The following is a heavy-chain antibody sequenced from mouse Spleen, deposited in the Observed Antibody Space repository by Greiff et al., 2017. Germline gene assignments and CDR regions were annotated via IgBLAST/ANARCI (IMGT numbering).Heavy chain of an antibody. V-gene: IGHV1S81*02. CDR3: ARYNYGSGFDY. Sequence: QVQLQQPGAELVKPGASVKLSCKASGYTFTSYWMHWVKQRPGQGLEWIGEINPSNGRTNYNEKFKSKATLTVDKSSSTAYMQLSRLTSEDSAVYYCARYNYGSGFDYWGQGTTLTVSS. J-gene: IGHJ2*01. CDR2: INPSNGRT. D-gene: IGHD1-1*01. CDR1: GYTFTSYW.